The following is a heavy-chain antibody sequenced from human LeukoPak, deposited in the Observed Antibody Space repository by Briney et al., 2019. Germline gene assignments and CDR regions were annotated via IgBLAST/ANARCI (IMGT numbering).Heavy chain of an antibody. V-gene: IGHV3-23*01. Sequence: GGSLRLSCAASGFTFSSYAMSWVRQAPGKGLEWVSAISGSGGSTYYADSVKGRFTISRDNSKNTLYLQMNSLRAEDTAVYYCAKDLRDSVVPAAIPNDAFDIWGQGTMVTVS. CDR1: GFTFSSYA. CDR3: AKDLRDSVVPAAIPNDAFDI. CDR2: ISGSGGST. D-gene: IGHD2-2*02. J-gene: IGHJ3*02.